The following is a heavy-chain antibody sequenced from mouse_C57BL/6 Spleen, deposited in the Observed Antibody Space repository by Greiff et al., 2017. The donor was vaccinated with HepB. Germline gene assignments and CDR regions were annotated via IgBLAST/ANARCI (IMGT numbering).Heavy chain of an antibody. J-gene: IGHJ3*01. CDR2: ISYDGSN. CDR1: GYSITSGYY. V-gene: IGHV3-6*01. D-gene: IGHD4-1*01. CDR3: ARGTGLLAY. Sequence: EVKLQESGPGLVKPSQSLSLTCSVTGYSITSGYYWNWIRQFPGNKLEWMGYISYDGSNNYNPSLKNRISITRDTSKNQFFLKLNSVTTEDTATYYCARGTGLLAYWGQGTLVTVSA.